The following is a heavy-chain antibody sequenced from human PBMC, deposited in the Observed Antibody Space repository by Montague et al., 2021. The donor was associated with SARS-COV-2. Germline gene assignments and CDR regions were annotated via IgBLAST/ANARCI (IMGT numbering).Heavy chain of an antibody. CDR1: GGSISSSNW. CDR2: IYLSGST. D-gene: IGHD3-10*01. Sequence: SETLSLTCAVSGGSISSSNWWSWVRQPPGKGLEWIVEIYLSGSTXYNPSLKSRVTISVEKSKNQFSLKLSSVTAADTAVYYCASRGAGWFGSNPERVDYWGQGTRVTVSS. V-gene: IGHV4-4*02. CDR3: ASRGAGWFGSNPERVDY. J-gene: IGHJ4*02.